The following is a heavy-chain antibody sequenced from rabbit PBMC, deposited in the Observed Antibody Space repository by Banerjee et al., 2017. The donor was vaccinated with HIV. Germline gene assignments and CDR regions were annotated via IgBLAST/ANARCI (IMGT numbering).Heavy chain of an antibody. D-gene: IGHD4-2*01. V-gene: IGHV1S40*01. CDR2: SSGNT. Sequence: SSGNTVYATWAKGRFTISRTSSTTVALQMTSLTAADTATYFCAREDTGSTAFDFNLWGQGTLVTVS. J-gene: IGHJ4*01. CDR3: AREDTGSTAFDFNL.